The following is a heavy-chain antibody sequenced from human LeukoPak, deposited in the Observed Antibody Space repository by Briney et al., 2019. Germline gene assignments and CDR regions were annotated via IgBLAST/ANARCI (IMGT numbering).Heavy chain of an antibody. D-gene: IGHD5-18*01. CDR3: ARDRPDSYGYDAFDI. CDR2: IYYSGST. J-gene: IGHJ3*02. Sequence: SETLSLTCTVSGGSISSSSYYWGWIRQPPGKGLEWIGSIYYSGSTYYNPSLKSRVTISVDTSKNQFSLKLSSVTAADTAVYYCARDRPDSYGYDAFDIWGQGTMVTVSS. V-gene: IGHV4-39*02. CDR1: GGSISSSSYY.